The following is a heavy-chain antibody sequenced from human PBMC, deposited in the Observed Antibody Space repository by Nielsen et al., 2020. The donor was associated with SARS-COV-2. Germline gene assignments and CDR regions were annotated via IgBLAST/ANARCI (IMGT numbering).Heavy chain of an antibody. V-gene: IGHV3-30*18. CDR2: ISYEGSKQ. Sequence: GESLKISCEASGFSFNNFGMHWVRQAPGKGLEWVAYISYEGSKQYYADSVKGRFTISRDFSKNTLYLQMNSLRAEDTAVYYCAKDRAIFMIYFTRGGPDFWGQGTLVTVSS. CDR3: AKDRAIFMIYFTRGGPDF. J-gene: IGHJ4*02. CDR1: GFSFNNFG. D-gene: IGHD2-2*02.